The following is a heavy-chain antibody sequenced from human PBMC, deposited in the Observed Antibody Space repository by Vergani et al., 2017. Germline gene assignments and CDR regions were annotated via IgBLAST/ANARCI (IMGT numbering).Heavy chain of an antibody. V-gene: IGHV4-39*01. CDR1: GGSISSSSYY. CDR2: IYYSGST. D-gene: IGHD5-24*01. Sequence: QLQLQESGPGLVKPSETLSLTCTVSGGSISSSSYYWGWIRQPPGKGLEWIGSIYYSGSTYYNPSLKSRVTISVDTSKNQFSLKLSSVTAADTAVYYCARRDCDNYSFDYWGQGTLVTVSS. J-gene: IGHJ4*02. CDR3: ARRDCDNYSFDY.